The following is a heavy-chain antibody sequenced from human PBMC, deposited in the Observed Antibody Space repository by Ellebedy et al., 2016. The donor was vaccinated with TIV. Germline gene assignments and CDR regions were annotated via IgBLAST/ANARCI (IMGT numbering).Heavy chain of an antibody. V-gene: IGHV3-7*01. D-gene: IGHD6-19*01. Sequence: GESLKISXAASGFTFSSYWMSWVRQAPGKGLEWVANIKQDGSEKYYVDSVKGRFTISRDNAKNSLYLQMNSLRAEDTAVYYCARDCRYSSGWYPYYYYYGMDVWGQGTTVTVSS. CDR2: IKQDGSEK. CDR1: GFTFSSYW. CDR3: ARDCRYSSGWYPYYYYYGMDV. J-gene: IGHJ6*02.